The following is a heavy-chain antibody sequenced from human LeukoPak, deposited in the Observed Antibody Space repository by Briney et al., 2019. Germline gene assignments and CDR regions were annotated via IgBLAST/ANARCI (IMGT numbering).Heavy chain of an antibody. Sequence: SGGSLRLSCAASKFPFSGFAMSWVRQAPGKGLEWVTDISVTGDGTYYTDSVKGRFTISRDNSKNTLYLQMNSLRAEDTAVYYCANGNGQRFLEWLHEVHFDYWGQGTLVTVSS. J-gene: IGHJ4*02. CDR3: ANGNGQRFLEWLHEVHFDY. CDR2: ISVTGDGT. D-gene: IGHD3-3*01. CDR1: KFPFSGFA. V-gene: IGHV3-23*01.